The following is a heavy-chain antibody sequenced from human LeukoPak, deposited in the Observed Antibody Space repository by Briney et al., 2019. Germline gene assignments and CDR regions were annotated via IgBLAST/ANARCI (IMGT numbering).Heavy chain of an antibody. D-gene: IGHD1-26*01. CDR2: IRCDGSNK. J-gene: IGHJ4*02. Sequence: PGGSLRLSCAASGFTFSSYGMHWVRQAPGKGLEWVAFIRCDGSNKYYADSVKGRFTISRDNSKNTLYLQMNSLRAEDTAVYYCANSHPWYSGSYFMMGYWGQGTLVTVSS. CDR1: GFTFSSYG. V-gene: IGHV3-30*02. CDR3: ANSHPWYSGSYFMMGY.